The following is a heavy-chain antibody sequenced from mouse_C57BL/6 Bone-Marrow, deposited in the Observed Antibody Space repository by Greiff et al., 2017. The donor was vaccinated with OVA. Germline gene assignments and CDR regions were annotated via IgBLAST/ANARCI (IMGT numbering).Heavy chain of an antibody. V-gene: IGHV1-64*01. J-gene: IGHJ3*01. Sequence: VQLQQPGAELVKPGASVKLSCKASGYTFTSYWMHWVKQRPGPGLEWIGMIHPNSGSTNYNEKFKSKATLTVDKSSSTAYMQLSSLTSEDSAVYYCARSYGSSYLSWFAYWGQGTLVTVSA. D-gene: IGHD1-1*01. CDR1: GYTFTSYW. CDR3: ARSYGSSYLSWFAY. CDR2: IHPNSGST.